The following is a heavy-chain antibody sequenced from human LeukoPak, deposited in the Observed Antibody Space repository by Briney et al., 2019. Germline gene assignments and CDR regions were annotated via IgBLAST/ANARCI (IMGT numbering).Heavy chain of an antibody. D-gene: IGHD2-15*01. Sequence: SETLSLTCAVYGGSFSGYYWSWIRQPPGKGLEWIGEINHSGSTNYNPSLKSRVTISVDTSKNQFSLKLSSVTAADTAVYYCARGQGVGAVVAATQYWGQGTLVTVSS. J-gene: IGHJ4*02. CDR2: INHSGST. CDR3: ARGQGVGAVVAATQY. V-gene: IGHV4-34*01. CDR1: GGSFSGYY.